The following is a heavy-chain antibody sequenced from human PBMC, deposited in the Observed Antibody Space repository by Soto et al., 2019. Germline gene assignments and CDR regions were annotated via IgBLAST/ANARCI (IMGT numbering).Heavy chain of an antibody. CDR1: GDSVSKYY. J-gene: IGHJ5*02. CDR2: IHSTRSP. D-gene: IGHD4-17*01. V-gene: IGHV4-4*07. CDR3: ARSPAYGDYANLDT. Sequence: SETLSLTCTVSGDSVSKYYWNWIRQPAGKGLEWIGRIHSTRSPDYNPSLKSRVTLSVDTSKNQFSLKLSLTSVPAADTAVYYCARSPAYGDYANLDTWGQGTLVTVSS.